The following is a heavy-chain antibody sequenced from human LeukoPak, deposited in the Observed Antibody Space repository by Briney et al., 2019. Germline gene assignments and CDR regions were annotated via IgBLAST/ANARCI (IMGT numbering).Heavy chain of an antibody. CDR2: ISAYNGNT. J-gene: IGHJ6*03. D-gene: IGHD1-26*01. CDR1: GYTFTSYG. CDR3: ARVPNSWEPDYYYMDV. V-gene: IGHV1-18*01. Sequence: ASVKVSCKASGYTFTSYGISWVRQAPGQGLEWMGWISAYNGNTNYAQKLQGRVTMTTDTSTSTAYMELRSLRSDDTAVYYCARVPNSWEPDYYYMDVWGKGTTVTISS.